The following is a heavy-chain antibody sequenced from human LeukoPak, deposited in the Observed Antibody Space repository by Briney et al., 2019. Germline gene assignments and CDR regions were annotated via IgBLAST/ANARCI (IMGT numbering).Heavy chain of an antibody. Sequence: SETLSLTCTVSGGSISSGGYYWSWIRQHRGKGLEWIGYIYYSGSTYYNPSLKSRVTISVYTSKNQFSLKLSSVTAADTAVYYCARLIDSGVWGSYRYYYFDYWGQGTLVTVSS. CDR1: GGSISSGGYY. CDR2: IYYSGST. V-gene: IGHV4-31*03. J-gene: IGHJ4*02. D-gene: IGHD3-16*02. CDR3: ARLIDSGVWGSYRYYYFDY.